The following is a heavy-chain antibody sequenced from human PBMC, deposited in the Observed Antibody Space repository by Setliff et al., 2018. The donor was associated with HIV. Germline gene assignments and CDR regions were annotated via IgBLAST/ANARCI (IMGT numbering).Heavy chain of an antibody. CDR2: INGGTTT. CDR1: GITVSGIY. Sequence: PGGSLRLSCVASGITVSGIYMTWVRQAPGKGLEWVSVINGGTTTYYADSVKGRFTISRDNSKNTLYLQMSSLRPDDTAIYYCVKPYTGYYYDGSVYDDFWGQGTLVTVSS. D-gene: IGHD3-22*01. V-gene: IGHV3-66*02. CDR3: VKPYTGYYYDGSVYDDF. J-gene: IGHJ4*02.